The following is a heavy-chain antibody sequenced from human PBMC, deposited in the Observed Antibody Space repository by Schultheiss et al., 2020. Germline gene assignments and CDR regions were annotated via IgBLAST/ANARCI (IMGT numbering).Heavy chain of an antibody. CDR2: ISWNSGSI. CDR1: GFTFDDYA. Sequence: GGSLRLSCAASGFTFDDYAMHWVRQAPGKGLEWVSGISWNSGSIGYADSVKGRFTISRDNAKNSLYLQMNSLRAEDTALYYCAKGFANIPLYYYMDVWGKGTTVTVSS. CDR3: AKGFANIPLYYYMDV. V-gene: IGHV3-9*01. J-gene: IGHJ6*03. D-gene: IGHD1/OR15-1a*01.